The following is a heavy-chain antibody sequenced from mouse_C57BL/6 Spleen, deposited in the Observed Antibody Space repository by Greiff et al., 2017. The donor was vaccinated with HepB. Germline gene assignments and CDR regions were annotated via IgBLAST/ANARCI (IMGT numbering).Heavy chain of an antibody. J-gene: IGHJ4*01. CDR3: ERGWGAMDY. D-gene: IGHD1-1*02. CDR2: SRNKANDYTT. CDR1: GFTFSDFY. V-gene: IGHV7-1*01. Sequence: EVHLVESGGGLVQSGRSLRLSCATSGFTFSDFYMEWVRQAPGKGLEWIAASRNKANDYTTEYSASVKGRFIVTRDTSQSILYLQMNALGAEDAAIYYCERGWGAMDYWGQGTSVTVSS.